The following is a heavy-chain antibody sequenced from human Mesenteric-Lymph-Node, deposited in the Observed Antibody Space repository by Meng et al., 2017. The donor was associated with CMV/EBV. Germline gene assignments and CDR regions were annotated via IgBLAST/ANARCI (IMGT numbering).Heavy chain of an antibody. CDR3: VRGGRTTKSLARYFDP. CDR1: GFTFKNYS. V-gene: IGHV3-21*06. Sequence: GGSLRLSCAASGFTFKNYSMNWVRQTPGKGLEWVSAISSSSSSIYYADSVKGRFTISRDNAKNSIYLQMNSLRVEDTAVYYCVRGGRTTKSLARYFDPWGQGTLVTVSS. CDR2: ISSSSSSI. D-gene: IGHD3-16*01. J-gene: IGHJ5*02.